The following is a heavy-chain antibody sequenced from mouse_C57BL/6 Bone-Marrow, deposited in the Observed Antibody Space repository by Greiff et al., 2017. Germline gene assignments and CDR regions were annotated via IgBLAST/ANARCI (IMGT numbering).Heavy chain of an antibody. J-gene: IGHJ2*01. CDR3: ASLGGYYFDY. V-gene: IGHV1-64*01. Sequence: VQLQQPGAELVKPGASVKLSCKASGYTFTSYWMHWVKQRPGQGLEWIGMIHPNSGSTNYNEKFKSKATLTVDTSSSTAYMQLSSLTSEDSAVYYCASLGGYYFDYWGQGTTRTGSS. D-gene: IGHD1-1*02. CDR2: IHPNSGST. CDR1: GYTFTSYW.